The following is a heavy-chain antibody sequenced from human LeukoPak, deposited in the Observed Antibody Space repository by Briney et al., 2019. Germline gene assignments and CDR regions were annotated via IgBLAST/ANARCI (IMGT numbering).Heavy chain of an antibody. V-gene: IGHV1-46*01. CDR2: INPSGGST. CDR1: GYTFTSYY. CDR3: ARVRSGWYRGVFDY. Sequence: ASVKVSCKASGYTFTSYYMHWVRQAPGQGLEWMGIINPSGGSTSYAQKFQGRVTMTRDTSISTAYMELSRLRSDDTAVYYCARVRSGWYRGVFDYWGQGTLVTVSS. J-gene: IGHJ4*02. D-gene: IGHD6-19*01.